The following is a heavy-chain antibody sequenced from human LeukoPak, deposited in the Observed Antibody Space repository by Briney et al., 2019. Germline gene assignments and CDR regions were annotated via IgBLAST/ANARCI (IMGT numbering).Heavy chain of an antibody. D-gene: IGHD1-14*01. Sequence: SETLSLTCTVSGYSISSSYYWSWIRPPPGKGLEWIGEINHSGSTNYNPSLKSRVTISVDTSKNQFSLKLSSVTAADTAVYYCARENPNYYFDYWGQGTLVTVSS. J-gene: IGHJ4*02. CDR3: ARENPNYYFDY. V-gene: IGHV4-38-2*02. CDR1: GYSISSSYY. CDR2: INHSGST.